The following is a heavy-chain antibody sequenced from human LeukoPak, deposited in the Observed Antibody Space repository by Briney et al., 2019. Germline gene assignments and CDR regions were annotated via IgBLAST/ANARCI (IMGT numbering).Heavy chain of an antibody. D-gene: IGHD6-13*01. Sequence: PGGSLRLFCAASGFTVSSSYMSWVRQAPGEGVEWVSIISRAGTTYYADSVKGRFTISRDNSKNTVYLQVNSLRDEDTAVYYCARDLEAANTYYFDYWGQGTMVTVSS. CDR2: ISRAGTT. J-gene: IGHJ4*02. CDR3: ARDLEAANTYYFDY. CDR1: GFTVSSSY. V-gene: IGHV3-66*01.